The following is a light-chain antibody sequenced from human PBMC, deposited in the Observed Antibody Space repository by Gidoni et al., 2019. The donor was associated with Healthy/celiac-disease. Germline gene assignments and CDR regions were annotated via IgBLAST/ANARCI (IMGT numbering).Light chain of an antibody. Sequence: QAVRTQPPSASGTPGQRVTISCSGRSSNIGSHTVNWYQQSPGTAPKLLIYSNNQRPSGVPARFSGSKSGTSASLAISGLQSEDEADYYCAAWDDSLNGPVFGGGTKLTVL. CDR3: AAWDDSLNGPV. V-gene: IGLV1-44*01. J-gene: IGLJ2*01. CDR2: SNN. CDR1: SSNIGSHT.